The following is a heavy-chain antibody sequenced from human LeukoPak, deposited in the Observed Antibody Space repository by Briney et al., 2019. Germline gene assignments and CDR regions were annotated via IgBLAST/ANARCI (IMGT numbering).Heavy chain of an antibody. Sequence: GGSLRLSCAASGFTVSSNYMSWVRQAPGKGLEWVSSISSSSSYIYYADSVKGRFTISRDNAKNSLYLQMNNLRAEETAVYYCARNEGSYWGQGTLVTVSS. D-gene: IGHD3-10*01. CDR1: GFTVSSNY. V-gene: IGHV3-21*04. CDR3: ARNEGSY. J-gene: IGHJ4*02. CDR2: ISSSSSYI.